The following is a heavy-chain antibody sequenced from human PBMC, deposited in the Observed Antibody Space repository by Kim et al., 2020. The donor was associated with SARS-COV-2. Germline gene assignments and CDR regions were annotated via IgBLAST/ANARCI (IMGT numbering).Heavy chain of an antibody. D-gene: IGHD4-17*01. CDR1: GYTFTGYY. J-gene: IGHJ5*02. Sequence: ASVKVSCKASGYTFTGYYMHWVRQAPGQGLEWMGRINPNSGGTNYAQKFQGRVTMTRDTSISTAYMELSRLRSDDTAVYYCARDPRVTTTVTHNWFDPWGQGTLVTVSS. V-gene: IGHV1-2*06. CDR3: ARDPRVTTTVTHNWFDP. CDR2: INPNSGGT.